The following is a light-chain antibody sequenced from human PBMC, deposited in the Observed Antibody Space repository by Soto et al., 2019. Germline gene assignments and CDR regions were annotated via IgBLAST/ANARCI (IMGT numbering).Light chain of an antibody. V-gene: IGKV3-20*01. Sequence: EIVLTHSPGTLSLSPLEIASLSCMASQIVSDNYLAWYQQKPGQAPRLLIYGASSRATGIPDRFSGSGSGTDFTLTISRLEPEDFAVYYCQQYGSSPGTFGQGTKVDIK. J-gene: IGKJ1*01. CDR1: QIVSDNY. CDR2: GAS. CDR3: QQYGSSPGT.